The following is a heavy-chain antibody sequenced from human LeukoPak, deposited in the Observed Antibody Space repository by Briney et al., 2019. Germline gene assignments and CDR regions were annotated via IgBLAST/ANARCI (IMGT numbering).Heavy chain of an antibody. D-gene: IGHD1-1*01. CDR3: AKGTTMYAFDI. V-gene: IGHV3-43*02. CDR2: ISGDGGST. Sequence: PGGSLRLSCAASGLTFDHYVMHWVRQAPGKGLERVSLISGDGGSTYYADSVKGRLTISRDNSKNSLYLQMNSLTTEDTALYFCAKGTTMYAFDIWGQGTMVTVSS. J-gene: IGHJ3*02. CDR1: GLTFDHYV.